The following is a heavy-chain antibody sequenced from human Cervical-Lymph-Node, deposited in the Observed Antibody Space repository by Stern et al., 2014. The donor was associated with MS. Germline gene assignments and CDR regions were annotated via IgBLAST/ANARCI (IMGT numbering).Heavy chain of an antibody. CDR3: ARDRGLTHYFYGMDV. Sequence: VQLVESGGGVVQPGKSLRLSCAASGFTFSDYGMHWVRQAPGKGLEWVALATYDGSDQYYADSVKGRFTVSRDNSKNTVLLQMNGRRPEDTAVYFCARDRGLTHYFYGMDVWGQGTTVTVSS. J-gene: IGHJ6*02. CDR1: GFTFSDYG. V-gene: IGHV3-30*03. CDR2: ATYDGSDQ. D-gene: IGHD3-10*01.